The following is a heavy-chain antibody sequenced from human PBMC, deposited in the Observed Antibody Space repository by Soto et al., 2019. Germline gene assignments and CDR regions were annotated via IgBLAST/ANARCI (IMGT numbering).Heavy chain of an antibody. V-gene: IGHV5-51*01. D-gene: IGHD6-13*01. J-gene: IGHJ6*02. CDR2: IYPGDSDT. CDR3: ARHGIAAAYYYGMDV. CDR1: GYSFTSYW. Sequence: PGESLKISCKGSGYSFTSYWIGWVRQMPGKGLEWMGIIYPGDSDTRYSPSFQGQVTISADKSISTAYLQWSSLKASDTAMYYCARHGIAAAYYYGMDVWGQGTTVTVSS.